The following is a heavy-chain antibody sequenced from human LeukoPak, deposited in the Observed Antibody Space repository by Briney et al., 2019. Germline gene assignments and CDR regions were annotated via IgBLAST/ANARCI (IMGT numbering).Heavy chain of an antibody. CDR1: GFTFSSYT. CDR3: ARTQRYFDWLFDY. D-gene: IGHD3-9*01. CDR2: ITTSDGNT. Sequence: GGSLRLSCAASGFTFSSYTMSWVRQAPGKGLEWVSTITTSDGNTYYADSVKGRFTVSRDNSKNTLYLQMNSLRAEDTAVYYCARTQRYFDWLFDYWGQGTLVTVSS. J-gene: IGHJ4*02. V-gene: IGHV3-23*01.